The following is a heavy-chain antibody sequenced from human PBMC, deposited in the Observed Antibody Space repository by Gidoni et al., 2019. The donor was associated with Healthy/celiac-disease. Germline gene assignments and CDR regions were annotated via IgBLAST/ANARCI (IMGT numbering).Heavy chain of an antibody. D-gene: IGHD2-2*02. CDR1: GGTFSSYA. Sequence: QVQLVQSGAEVKKPGSSVKVSCKASGGTFSSYAISWVRQAPGQGLEWMGGIIPIFGTANYAQKFQGRVTITADESTSTAYMELSSLRSEDTAVYYCARVSYCSSTSCYNEYYYYGMDVWGQGTTVTVSS. CDR2: IIPIFGTA. J-gene: IGHJ6*02. V-gene: IGHV1-69*01. CDR3: ARVSYCSSTSCYNEYYYYGMDV.